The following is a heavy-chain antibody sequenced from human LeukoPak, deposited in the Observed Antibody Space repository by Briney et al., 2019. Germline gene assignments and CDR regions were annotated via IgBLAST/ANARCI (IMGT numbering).Heavy chain of an antibody. D-gene: IGHD3-10*01. Sequence: SETLSLTCTVSGGSISSYYWSWIRQPAGKGLEWIGRIYTSGSTNYNPSLKSRVTMSVDTSKNQFSLKLSSVTAADTAVYYCAKATSVLWFGELFDYWGQGTLVTVSS. CDR2: IYTSGST. J-gene: IGHJ4*02. CDR1: GGSISSYY. CDR3: AKATSVLWFGELFDY. V-gene: IGHV4-4*07.